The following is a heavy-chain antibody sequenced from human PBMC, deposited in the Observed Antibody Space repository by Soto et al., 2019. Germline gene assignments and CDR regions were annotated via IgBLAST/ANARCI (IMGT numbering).Heavy chain of an antibody. J-gene: IGHJ4*02. CDR2: FDPEDGET. V-gene: IGHV1-24*01. D-gene: IGHD3-10*01. CDR1: GYTLTELS. Sequence: ASVKVSCKVSGYTLTELSMHWVRQAPGKGLEWMGGFDPEDGETIYAQKFQGRVTMTEDTSTDTAYMELSSLRSEDTAVYYCATARERAYYGSGSYPLQFDYWGQGTLVTVSS. CDR3: ATARERAYYGSGSYPLQFDY.